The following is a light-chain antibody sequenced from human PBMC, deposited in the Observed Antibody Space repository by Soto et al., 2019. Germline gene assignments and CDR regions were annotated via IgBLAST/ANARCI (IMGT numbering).Light chain of an antibody. CDR3: HQYNTWPLT. Sequence: EIVMTQSPVTLSVSPGERATLSCRASQTIRSDLAWYQQKPGQAPRLLISDASTRATSIPARFNGSGSGTEFTLAISSLQSEYFAIYYCHQYNTWPLTFGGGTKVEIK. J-gene: IGKJ4*01. CDR1: QTIRSD. CDR2: DAS. V-gene: IGKV3-15*01.